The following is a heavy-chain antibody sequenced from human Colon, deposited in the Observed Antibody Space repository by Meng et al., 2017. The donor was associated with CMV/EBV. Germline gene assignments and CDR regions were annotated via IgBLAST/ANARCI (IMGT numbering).Heavy chain of an antibody. V-gene: IGHV3-30*02. J-gene: IGHJ1*01. D-gene: IGHD4-23*01. CDR2: LRYDGKYK. CDR3: AKVSTMVVSPSYFQD. Sequence: SGLTLSTSGRHWVRQAPGKGLEWVAFLRYDGKYKYYGDSVKGRFTISRDSSNNTLYLQMNSLRADDTAVYYCAKVSTMVVSPSYFQDWGQGTLVTVSS. CDR1: GLTLSTSG.